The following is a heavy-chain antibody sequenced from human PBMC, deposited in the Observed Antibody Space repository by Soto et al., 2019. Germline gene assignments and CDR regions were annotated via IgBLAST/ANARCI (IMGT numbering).Heavy chain of an antibody. CDR1: GYTFTSYA. J-gene: IGHJ3*02. V-gene: IGHV1-3*01. Sequence: ASVKVSCKASGYTFTSYAMHWVRQAPGQRLEWMGWINAGIGNTKYSQKFQGRVTITRDTSASTAYMELSSLRSEDTAVYYCARGPLRITMIVVVIGDAFDIWGQGTMVTV. D-gene: IGHD3-22*01. CDR3: ARGPLRITMIVVVIGDAFDI. CDR2: INAGIGNT.